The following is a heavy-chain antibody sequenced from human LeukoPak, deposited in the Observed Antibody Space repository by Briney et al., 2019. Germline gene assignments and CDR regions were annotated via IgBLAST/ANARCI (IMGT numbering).Heavy chain of an antibody. V-gene: IGHV3-53*05. J-gene: IGHJ4*02. CDR3: ARGPSYYTNFDY. CDR1: GFTVSSNY. CDR2: IYSGGST. Sequence: GGSLRLSCAASGFTVSSNYMSWVRQAPGKGLEWVSVIYSGGSTYYADSVKGRFTISRDNSKNTLYLQMNSLRAEDTAVYYCARGPSYYTNFDYWGQGTLVTVSS. D-gene: IGHD3-3*01.